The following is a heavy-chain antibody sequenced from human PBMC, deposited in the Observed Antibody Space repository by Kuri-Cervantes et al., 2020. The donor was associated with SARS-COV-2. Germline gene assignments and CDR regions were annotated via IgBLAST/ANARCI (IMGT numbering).Heavy chain of an antibody. CDR2: ISSSSSYI. J-gene: IGHJ4*02. Sequence: GESLKISCAASGFTFSGYSMNWVRQAPGKGLEWVSSISSSSSYIYYADSVKGRFTISRDNAKNSLYLQMNSLRAEDTAVYYCASESGYSYGYDYWGQGTLVTVSS. CDR3: ASESGYSYGYDY. CDR1: GFTFSGYS. V-gene: IGHV3-21*01. D-gene: IGHD5-18*01.